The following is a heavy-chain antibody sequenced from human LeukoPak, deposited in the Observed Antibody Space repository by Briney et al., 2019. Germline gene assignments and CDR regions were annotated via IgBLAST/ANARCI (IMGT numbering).Heavy chain of an antibody. CDR1: GFTFSDYY. V-gene: IGHV3-23*01. CDR2: ISGSGGST. J-gene: IGHJ4*02. Sequence: GGSLRLSCGASGFTFSDYYMSWIRQAPGKGLEWVSAISGSGGSTYYADSVKGRFTISRDNSKNTLYLQMNSLRAEDTAVYYCAKGSDPLLYHSFFDYWGQGTLVTVSS. CDR3: AKGSDPLLYHSFFDY. D-gene: IGHD2-2*01.